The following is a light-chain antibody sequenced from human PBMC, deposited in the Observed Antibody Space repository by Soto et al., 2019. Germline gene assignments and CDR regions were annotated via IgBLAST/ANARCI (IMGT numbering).Light chain of an antibody. CDR3: CSYGGSFPYV. J-gene: IGLJ1*01. CDR2: DVT. V-gene: IGLV2-11*01. CDR1: SSDVGGYDY. Sequence: QSVLTLPPSVSGSPGQTVTISCTGTSSDVGGYDYFSWYQQRPGKAPKLLIYDVTKRPSGVPDRFSGSKSGNTASLTISGLQAEDEADFYCCSYGGSFPYVFGTGTKVTVL.